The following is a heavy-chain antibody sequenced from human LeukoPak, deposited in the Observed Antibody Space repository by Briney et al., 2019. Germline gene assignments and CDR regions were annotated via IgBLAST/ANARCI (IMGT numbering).Heavy chain of an antibody. Sequence: SETLSLTCTVSGGSVSSGNYYWTWIRQPAGKGLEWIGCIYTSGSTNYNPSLKSRVTISIDASKNQFSLGLSSVTAADTAVYYCTKGGELMNYWGQGTLVTVSS. CDR1: GGSVSSGNYY. V-gene: IGHV4-61*02. D-gene: IGHD1-26*01. CDR3: TKGGELMNY. J-gene: IGHJ4*02. CDR2: IYTSGST.